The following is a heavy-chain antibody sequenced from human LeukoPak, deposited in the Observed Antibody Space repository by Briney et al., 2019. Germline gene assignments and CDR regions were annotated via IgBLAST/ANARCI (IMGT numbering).Heavy chain of an antibody. Sequence: PGGSLRLSCAASGFTFSSYWMHWVRQAPGKGLVWVSRINTDGISTNYADSVKGRFTISRDNSKNTLYLQMNSLRAEDTAVYYCAKRTMYSSSWYSLDYWGQGTLVTVSS. CDR2: INTDGIST. CDR3: AKRTMYSSSWYSLDY. J-gene: IGHJ4*02. V-gene: IGHV3-74*01. CDR1: GFTFSSYW. D-gene: IGHD6-13*01.